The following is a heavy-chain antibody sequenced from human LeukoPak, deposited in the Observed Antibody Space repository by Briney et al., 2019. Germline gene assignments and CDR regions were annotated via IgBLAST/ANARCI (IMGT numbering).Heavy chain of an antibody. CDR3: ARHENIIIVPTAHAFDC. CDR1: GGSISSYY. J-gene: IGHJ4*02. CDR2: IYYSGDT. V-gene: IGHV4-59*04. Sequence: PSETLSLTCTVSGGSISSYYWSWIRQPPGKGLEWIGSIYYSGDTYYNPSLRSRATISVDTSKNRFSLKLSSVTAADTAVYFCARHENIIIVPTAHAFDCWGQGTLVTVSS. D-gene: IGHD2/OR15-2a*01.